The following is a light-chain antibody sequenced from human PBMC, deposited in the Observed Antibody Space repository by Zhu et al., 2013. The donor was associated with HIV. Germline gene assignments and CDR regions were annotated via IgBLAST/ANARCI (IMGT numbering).Light chain of an antibody. CDR3: QKYHSAPFT. CDR1: QGIGNY. J-gene: IGKJ3*01. Sequence: IQLTQSPSSLSASVGDRVTITCRASQGIGNYLAWYQQRPGKPPKLLIYAASTLSSEVPSRFSGSGSGTDFTLTISSLQPEDVATYYCQKYHSAPFTFGPGTKVDLK. V-gene: IGKV1-27*01. CDR2: AAS.